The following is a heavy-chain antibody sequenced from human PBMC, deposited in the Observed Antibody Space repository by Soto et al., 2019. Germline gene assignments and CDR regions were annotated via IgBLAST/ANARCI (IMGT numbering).Heavy chain of an antibody. CDR2: INHSGST. Sequence: QVQLQQWGAGLLKPLETLSLTCAVYGGSFSGYYWSWIRQPPGKGLEWIGEINHSGSTNYNPSLKSRVTISVDTSKNQFSLKLSSVTAADTAVYYCARGSGIGWTLGMDVWGQGTTVTVSS. CDR3: ARGSGIGWTLGMDV. J-gene: IGHJ6*02. V-gene: IGHV4-34*01. D-gene: IGHD1-26*01. CDR1: GGSFSGYY.